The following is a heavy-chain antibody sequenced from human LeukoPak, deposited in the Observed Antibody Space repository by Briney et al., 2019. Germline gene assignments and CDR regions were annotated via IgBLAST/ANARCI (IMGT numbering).Heavy chain of an antibody. J-gene: IGHJ4*02. CDR1: GGSISSYY. V-gene: IGHV4-59*08. CDR3: ARMGSSLSYFDS. Sequence: SETLSLTCTVSGGSISSYYWRLIRQPPRKGPGGVGYISYSGSTNYIHSLKSRVTISVDTSQNHVSLRLSSVTAADTAVYYCARMGSSLSYFDSWGQGTLVTVSS. CDR2: ISYSGST. D-gene: IGHD6-6*01.